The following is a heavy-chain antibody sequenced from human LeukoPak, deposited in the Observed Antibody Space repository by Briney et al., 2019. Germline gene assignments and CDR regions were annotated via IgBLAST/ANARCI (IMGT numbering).Heavy chain of an antibody. D-gene: IGHD3-16*02. CDR2: IYYSGST. Sequence: SETLSLTCTVSGGSISSYYWSWIRQPPGKGLEWIGHIYYSGSTNYNPSLKSRVTISVDTSKNQFSLKLSSVTAADTAVYYCARGRGHYDYVWGSYRLNWFDPWGQGTLVTVSS. V-gene: IGHV4-59*12. CDR3: ARGRGHYDYVWGSYRLNWFDP. J-gene: IGHJ5*02. CDR1: GGSISSYY.